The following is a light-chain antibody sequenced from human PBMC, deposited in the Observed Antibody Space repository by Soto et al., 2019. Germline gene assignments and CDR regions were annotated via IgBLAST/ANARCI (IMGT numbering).Light chain of an antibody. CDR1: QGISTW. V-gene: IGKV1-12*01. Sequence: DIQMTQSPSSLSASVGDRVTITCRASQGISTWLAWFRQKPGKAPELLIHDASTLQSGVPSRFSGSGTGSEFTLTISSLQPEDFATYYCQQAKTFPFTFGQGTKVEIK. CDR2: DAS. J-gene: IGKJ2*01. CDR3: QQAKTFPFT.